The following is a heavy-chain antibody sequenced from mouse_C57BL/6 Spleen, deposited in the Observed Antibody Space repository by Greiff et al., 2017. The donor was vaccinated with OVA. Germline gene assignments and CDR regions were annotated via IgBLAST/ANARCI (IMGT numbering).Heavy chain of an antibody. J-gene: IGHJ2*01. V-gene: IGHV1-50*01. CDR1: GYTFTSYW. Sequence: QVQLQQPGAELVKPGASVKLSCKASGYTFTSYWMQWVKQRPGQGLEWIGEIDPSDSYTNYNQKFKGKVTLTVDTSSSTAYMQLSSLTSEDSEVYYCAREDYYGSRGVFDYWGQGTTLTVSS. CDR3: AREDYYGSRGVFDY. CDR2: IDPSDSYT. D-gene: IGHD1-1*01.